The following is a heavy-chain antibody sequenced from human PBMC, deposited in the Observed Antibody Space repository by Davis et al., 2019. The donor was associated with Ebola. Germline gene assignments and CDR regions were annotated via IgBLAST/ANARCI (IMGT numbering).Heavy chain of an antibody. D-gene: IGHD3-3*02. V-gene: IGHV5-51*01. CDR2: IYPGDSDT. CDR3: ARRGGWSGAFLDY. CDR1: GYTFTTYW. J-gene: IGHJ4*02. Sequence: GESLKISCKGSGYTFTTYWIGWVRQMPGKGLEWMGIIYPGDSDTRYSPSFQSQVTISADKSISTAYLQWSSLKASDTAMYYCARRGGWSGAFLDYWGQGTLVTVSS.